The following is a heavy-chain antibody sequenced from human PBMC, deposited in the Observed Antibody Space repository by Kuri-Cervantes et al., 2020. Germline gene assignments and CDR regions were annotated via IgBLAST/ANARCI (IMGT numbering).Heavy chain of an antibody. CDR1: GGTFSSYT. V-gene: IGHV1-69*02. Sequence: SVKVSCKASGGTFSSYTISWVRQAPGQGLEWMGRIIPILGIANYAQKFQGRVTITADKSTSTAYMELSSLRSEDTAVYYCARPRGTMVRGDRCDYWGQGTLVTVSS. CDR3: ARPRGTMVRGDRCDY. J-gene: IGHJ4*02. CDR2: IIPILGIA. D-gene: IGHD3-10*01.